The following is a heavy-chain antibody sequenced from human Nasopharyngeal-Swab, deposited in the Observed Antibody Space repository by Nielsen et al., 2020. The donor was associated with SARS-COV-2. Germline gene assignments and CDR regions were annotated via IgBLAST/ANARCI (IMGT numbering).Heavy chain of an antibody. D-gene: IGHD1-26*01. CDR3: ARDGEVGAITGIDY. CDR2: TEIGGTT. V-gene: IGHV3-53*01. J-gene: IGHJ4*02. Sequence: GESLKISCAVSGLTVSSTYMSWVRQAPGKGLEWVSVTEIGGTTHYADSVKGRFTISRDNSKNTLYLQMNSLRAEDTAVYYCARDGEVGAITGIDYWGQGTLVTVSS. CDR1: GLTVSSTY.